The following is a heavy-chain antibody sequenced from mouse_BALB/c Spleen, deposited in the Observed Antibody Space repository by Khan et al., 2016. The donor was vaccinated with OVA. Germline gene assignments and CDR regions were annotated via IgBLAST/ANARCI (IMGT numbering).Heavy chain of an antibody. CDR2: LNPRRGYT. Sequence: VQLQQSGAELARPGASVKMSCKASGYTFTSNTMHWVKQRPGQGLEWIGYLNPRRGYTIYNQKFKDKVTLTADISSSTAYRQLSSLTSYNSAVYYCARRTTGYAMDYWGQGTSVTVSS. J-gene: IGHJ4*01. CDR3: ARRTTGYAMDY. CDR1: GYTFTSNT. D-gene: IGHD2-14*01. V-gene: IGHV1-4*01.